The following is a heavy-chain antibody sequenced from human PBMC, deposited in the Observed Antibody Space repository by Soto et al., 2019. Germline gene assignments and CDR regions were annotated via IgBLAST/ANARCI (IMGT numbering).Heavy chain of an antibody. J-gene: IGHJ4*02. D-gene: IGHD6-19*01. CDR1: GYPFTSYG. CDR3: ERDSSGWYKV. Sequence: SVKVYCNASGYPFTSYGIIWVRQAPGQGLEWVGWISAYNGNTNYAQKLQGRVTMTTDTSTSTAYMELRSLRSDDTAVYYCERDSSGWYKVWGQGTLVTVSS. V-gene: IGHV1-18*04. CDR2: ISAYNGNT.